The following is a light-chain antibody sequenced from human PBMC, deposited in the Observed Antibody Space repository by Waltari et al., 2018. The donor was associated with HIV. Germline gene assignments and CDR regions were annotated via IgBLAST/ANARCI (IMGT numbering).Light chain of an antibody. CDR1: STIIEKNY. Sequence: QSVLTQPPSVSAAPGQRVTISCSGNSTIIEKNYVSWYQQIPRTAPNLLMYDNNNRPSGTPARFSGSNAGTSATLAITGLQTAYEADYYCVTWDSSLVFGGGTKLTVL. CDR2: DNN. V-gene: IGLV1-51*01. CDR3: VTWDSSLV. J-gene: IGLJ2*01.